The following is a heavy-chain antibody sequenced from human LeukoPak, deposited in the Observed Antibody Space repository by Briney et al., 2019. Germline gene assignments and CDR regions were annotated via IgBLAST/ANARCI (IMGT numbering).Heavy chain of an antibody. CDR2: ISADNGNT. CDR1: GGTFSSYA. V-gene: IGHV1-18*01. D-gene: IGHD2-15*01. J-gene: IGHJ6*03. Sequence: GSSVKVSCKASGGTFSSYAISWVRQAPGQGLEWMGWISADNGNTKYSQYFQDRITISRDTSASTAYMELRSLRSDDKAVYYCARGRGTGGSNRDFYFYYYMDVWGTGTTVIVSS. CDR3: ARGRGTGGSNRDFYFYYYMDV.